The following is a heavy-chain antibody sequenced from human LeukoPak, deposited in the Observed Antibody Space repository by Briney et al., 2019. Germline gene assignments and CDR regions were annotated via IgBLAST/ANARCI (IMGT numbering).Heavy chain of an antibody. V-gene: IGHV4-34*01. CDR1: GGSFSGYY. J-gene: IGHJ5*02. CDR3: ARGGRSPMVRGSNWFDP. D-gene: IGHD3-10*01. Sequence: SETLSLTCAVYGGSFSGYYWSWIRQPPGKGLEWIGEINHSGSTNYNPSLKSRVTISIDTSKNQYSLKLNSVTAADTAVYYCARGGRSPMVRGSNWFDPWGQGTLVTASS. CDR2: INHSGST.